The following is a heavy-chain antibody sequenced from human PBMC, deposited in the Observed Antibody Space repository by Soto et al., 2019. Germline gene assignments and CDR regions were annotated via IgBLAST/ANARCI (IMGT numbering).Heavy chain of an antibody. CDR3: ARVSCSSTSCYSPRYYYYYGMDV. V-gene: IGHV1-18*04. D-gene: IGHD2-2*02. CDR2: ISAYNGNT. Sequence: GASVKVSCKASGYTSTSYGISWVRQAPGQGLEWMGWISAYNGNTNYAQKLQGRVTMTTDTSTSTAYMELRSLRSDDTAVYYCARVSCSSTSCYSPRYYYYYGMDVWGQGTTVTVSS. CDR1: GYTSTSYG. J-gene: IGHJ6*02.